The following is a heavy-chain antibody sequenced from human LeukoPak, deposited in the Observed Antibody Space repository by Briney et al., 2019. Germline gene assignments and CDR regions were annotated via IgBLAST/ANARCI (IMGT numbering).Heavy chain of an antibody. CDR3: AKGYSSGWKLDYFDY. J-gene: IGHJ4*02. D-gene: IGHD6-19*01. V-gene: IGHV3-23*01. CDR1: GFTFSSYA. CDR2: ISGSGGST. Sequence: GGSLRLSCAASGFTFSSYAMHWVRQAPGKGLEWVSVISGSGGSTYYADSVKGRFTIPRDNFKNTLYLQMNSLRAEDTAVYYCAKGYSSGWKLDYFDYWGQGTLVTVSS.